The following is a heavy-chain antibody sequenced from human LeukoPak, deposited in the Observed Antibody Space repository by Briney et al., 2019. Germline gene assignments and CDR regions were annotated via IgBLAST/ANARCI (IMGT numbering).Heavy chain of an antibody. V-gene: IGHV4-30-4*01. CDR3: ARGPRDYDYVWGSYRCPRFDP. J-gene: IGHJ5*02. D-gene: IGHD3-16*02. CDR1: GGSISSGDYY. Sequence: KTSETLSLTCTVSGGSISSGDYYWSWLRQPPGKGLDWIGYIYYSGSTYYNPSLKSRVTISVDTSKNQFSLKLSSVTAADTAVYYCARGPRDYDYVWGSYRCPRFDPWGQGTLVTVSS. CDR2: IYYSGST.